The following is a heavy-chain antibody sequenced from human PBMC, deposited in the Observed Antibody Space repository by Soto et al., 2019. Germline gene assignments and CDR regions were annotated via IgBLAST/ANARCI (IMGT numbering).Heavy chain of an antibody. V-gene: IGHV4-59*01. Sequence: PSETLSLTCTVSGGSISGYYWSWIRQPPGKGLEWIGYMYNTGSTVYNPSFKSRLTISVDTSKNQFSLKLNSVTAADTAVYYCARDLPSTYYYDSSGYLSPDYWGQGTLVTVS. CDR2: MYNTGST. D-gene: IGHD3-22*01. J-gene: IGHJ4*02. CDR3: ARDLPSTYYYDSSGYLSPDY. CDR1: GGSISGYY.